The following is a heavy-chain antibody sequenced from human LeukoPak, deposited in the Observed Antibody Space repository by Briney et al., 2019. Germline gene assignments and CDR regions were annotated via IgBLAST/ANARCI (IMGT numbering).Heavy chain of an antibody. CDR3: ARGERFLEWLLSLYYFDY. Sequence: ASVKVSCKASVYTFTSYYMHWVRQAPGQGLEWMGIINPSGGSTSYAQKFQGRVTMTRDTSTSTVYMELSSLRSEDTAVYYCARGERFLEWLLSLYYFDYWGQGTLVTVSS. J-gene: IGHJ4*02. CDR2: INPSGGST. D-gene: IGHD3-3*01. V-gene: IGHV1-46*01. CDR1: VYTFTSYY.